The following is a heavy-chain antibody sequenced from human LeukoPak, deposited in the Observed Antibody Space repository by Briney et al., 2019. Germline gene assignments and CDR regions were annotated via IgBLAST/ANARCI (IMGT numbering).Heavy chain of an antibody. CDR2: IIPILGIA. CDR1: GGTFSSYA. CDR3: ARDLLDYGGNPYDY. V-gene: IGHV1-69*04. J-gene: IGHJ4*02. D-gene: IGHD4-17*01. Sequence: SVKVSCKASGGTFSSYAISWVRQAPGQGLEWMGRIIPILGIANYARKFQGRVTITADKSTSTAYMELSSLRSGDTAVYYCARDLLDYGGNPYDYWGQGTLVAVSS.